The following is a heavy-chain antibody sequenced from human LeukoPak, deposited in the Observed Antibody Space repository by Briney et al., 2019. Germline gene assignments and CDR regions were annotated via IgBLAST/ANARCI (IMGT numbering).Heavy chain of an antibody. Sequence: AGGSLRLSCAASGFTFSSYAMSWVRQAPGKGLEWVSAISGSGGSTYYADSVKGRFTISRDNSKNTLYLQMNSLRAEDTAVYYCSRGFSLYYYYGMDVWGQGTTVTVSS. CDR3: SRGFSLYYYYGMDV. J-gene: IGHJ6*02. CDR2: ISGSGGST. CDR1: GFTFSSYA. D-gene: IGHD3-3*01. V-gene: IGHV3-23*01.